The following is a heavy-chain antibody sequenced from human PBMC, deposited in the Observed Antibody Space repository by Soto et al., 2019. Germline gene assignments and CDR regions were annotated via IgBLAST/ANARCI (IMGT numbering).Heavy chain of an antibody. V-gene: IGHV4-59*01. D-gene: IGHD3-10*01. J-gene: IGHJ6*02. CDR3: ARDKQFGGYYGMDV. CDR2: IYYSGST. CDR1: GGSISSYY. Sequence: SETLSLTCTVSGGSISSYYWSWIRQPPGKGLEWIGYIYYSGSTNYNPSLKSRVTISVDTSKNQFSLKLSSVTAADTAVYYCARDKQFGGYYGMDVWGQGTTVTVSS.